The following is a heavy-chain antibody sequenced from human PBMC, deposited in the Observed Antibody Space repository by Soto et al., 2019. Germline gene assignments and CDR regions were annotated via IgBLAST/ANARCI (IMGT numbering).Heavy chain of an antibody. J-gene: IGHJ4*02. Sequence: SETLSLTCSVSGGSISGYCWSWIRQAPGKGLEWIGYVYDTGSTSYNPSLQSRVTISVDTSKKQFSLSLRLVTAADTAVYFCARSIAVPSSHIDRWGKGTRVKVYS. V-gene: IGHV4-59*01. CDR2: VYDTGST. CDR1: GGSISGYC. CDR3: ARSIAVPSSHIDR. D-gene: IGHD6-6*01.